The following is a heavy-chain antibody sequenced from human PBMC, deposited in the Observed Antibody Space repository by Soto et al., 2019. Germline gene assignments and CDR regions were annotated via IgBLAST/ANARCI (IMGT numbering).Heavy chain of an antibody. D-gene: IGHD4-17*01. CDR2: ISGSGGST. CDR3: AKESSTTVTSLVDY. V-gene: IGHV3-23*01. Sequence: PWGSLRLSCASSGFTVSSYAMSWLRQTPGKGLEWVSAISGSGGSTYYADSVKGRFTISRDNSKNTLYLQMNSLRAEDTAVYYSAKESSTTVTSLVDYRGQGTLVTASS. CDR1: GFTVSSYA. J-gene: IGHJ4*02.